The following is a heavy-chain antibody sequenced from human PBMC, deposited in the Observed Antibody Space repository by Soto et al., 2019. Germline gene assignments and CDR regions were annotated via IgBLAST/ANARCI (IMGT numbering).Heavy chain of an antibody. Sequence: PGGSLRLSCAASGFTFSSYRVNWVRQAPGKGLEWVSYISRSSSNIAYADSVKGRFTISRDNAKNSLYLLMNSLRDEDTAVYYCARMGCSSTSCYSYHFDEWGQGTLVTVSS. CDR2: ISRSSSNI. CDR3: ARMGCSSTSCYSYHFDE. V-gene: IGHV3-48*02. D-gene: IGHD2-2*01. CDR1: GFTFSSYR. J-gene: IGHJ4*02.